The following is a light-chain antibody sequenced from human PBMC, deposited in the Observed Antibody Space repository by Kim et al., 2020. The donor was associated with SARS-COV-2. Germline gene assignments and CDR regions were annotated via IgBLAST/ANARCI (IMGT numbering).Light chain of an antibody. CDR1: SASVSTSYY. CDR3: VLYMGSGIWL. J-gene: IGLJ3*02. Sequence: QTVVTQEPSFSVSPGGTVTFTCGLSSASVSTSYYPSWHQQTPGQAPRTLIYNTNTRSSGVPDRFSGSILGNKAALTITGAQADDECDYYCVLYMGSGIWLFGGGTQLTVL. CDR2: NTN. V-gene: IGLV8-61*01.